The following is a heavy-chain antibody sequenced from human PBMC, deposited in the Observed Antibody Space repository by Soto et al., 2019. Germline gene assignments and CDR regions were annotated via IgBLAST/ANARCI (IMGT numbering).Heavy chain of an antibody. J-gene: IGHJ4*02. CDR1: GFTFSDYA. CDR2: VSHDGRNT. CDR3: AKGGRQWLVTSDFNY. D-gene: IGHD6-19*01. Sequence: VQLVESGGGVVQPGRSLRLSCAASGFTFSDYAMHWVRQAPGKRLEWVAVVSHDGRNTHYADSVKGRFTISRDSSKNTVSPEMISLRAEATAVYYCAKGGRQWLVTSDFNYWGQGALVTVSS. V-gene: IGHV3-30*18.